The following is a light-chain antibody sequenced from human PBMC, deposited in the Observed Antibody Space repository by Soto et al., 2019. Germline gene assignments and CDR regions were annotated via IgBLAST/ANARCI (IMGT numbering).Light chain of an antibody. Sequence: EVVLTQSPATLSLSPGERATLSCRASESVFGYLAWYQHKPGQAPRLLIHGASTRATGIPARFSGSGSGTEFTLTISSLQSDDFATYYCQQYNSYSFTFGPGTKVDIK. CDR1: ESVFGY. J-gene: IGKJ3*01. CDR2: GAS. V-gene: IGKV3-15*01. CDR3: QQYNSYSFT.